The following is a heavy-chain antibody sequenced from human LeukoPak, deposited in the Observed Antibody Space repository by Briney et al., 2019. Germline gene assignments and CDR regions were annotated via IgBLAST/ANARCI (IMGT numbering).Heavy chain of an antibody. V-gene: IGHV3-30-3*01. CDR2: ISYDGSNK. Sequence: GGSLRLSCAASGFTFSSYAMHWVRQAPGKGLEWVAVISYDGSNKYYADSVKGRFTISRDNSKNTLYLQMNSLRAEDTAVYYCASDLVTDYYDSSGYYPFDYWGQGTLVTVSS. J-gene: IGHJ4*02. CDR3: ASDLVTDYYDSSGYYPFDY. D-gene: IGHD3-22*01. CDR1: GFTFSSYA.